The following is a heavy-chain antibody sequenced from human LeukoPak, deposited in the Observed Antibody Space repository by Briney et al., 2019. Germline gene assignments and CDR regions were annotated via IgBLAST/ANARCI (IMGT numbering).Heavy chain of an antibody. CDR3: ARGTPLPHFAGDFVVVPASMTQPHGFCDS. CDR1: GFTFDKYG. Sequence: GGSLRLSCVVSGFTFDKYGMHWVRQSPGKGLEWVSGINWRGDRKGYADSAKGRFTISRDNAQNSLYLHMNSLKGEDTALYYCARGTPLPHFAGDFVVVPASMTQPHGFCDSWGQGTLVTVSS. CDR2: INWRGDRK. J-gene: IGHJ4*02. V-gene: IGHV3-20*04. D-gene: IGHD2-2*01.